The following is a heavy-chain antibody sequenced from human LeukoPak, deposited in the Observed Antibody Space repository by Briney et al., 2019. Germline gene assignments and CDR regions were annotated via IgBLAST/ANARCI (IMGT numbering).Heavy chain of an antibody. CDR1: GFTVSGNY. CDR3: AKCGNSGCHLIDY. Sequence: GGSLRLSCAASGFTVSGNYMSWVRQAPGKGLEWVSLIYSGGTTYYADSVKGRFTISRDNSKSTLYLQMDSLRAEDTAVYYCAKCGNSGCHLIDYWGQGTLVTVSS. CDR2: IYSGGTT. V-gene: IGHV3-53*01. J-gene: IGHJ4*02. D-gene: IGHD5-12*01.